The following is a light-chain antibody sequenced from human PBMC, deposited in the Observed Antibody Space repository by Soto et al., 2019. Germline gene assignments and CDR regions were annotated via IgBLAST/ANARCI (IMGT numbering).Light chain of an antibody. CDR2: RNN. CDR3: AAWDDSLRGWV. CDR1: SSNIGSNY. Sequence: QSVLTQPPSASGTPGQRVTISFSGSSSNIGSNYVYWYQQLPGTAPKLLIYRNNQRPSGVPDRFSGSKSGTSASLAISGLRSEDEADYYCAAWDDSLRGWVFGGGTKVTVL. J-gene: IGLJ3*02. V-gene: IGLV1-47*01.